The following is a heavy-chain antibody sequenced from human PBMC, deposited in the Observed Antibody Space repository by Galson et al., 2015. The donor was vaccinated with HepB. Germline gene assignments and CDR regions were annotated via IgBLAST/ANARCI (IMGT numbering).Heavy chain of an antibody. CDR3: ARDRVAAAGTVNAWDY. Sequence: SVKVSCKASGGTFSSYAISWVRQAPGQGLEWMGRIIPILGIANYAQKFQGRVTITADKSTSTAYMELSSLRSEDTAVYYCARDRVAAAGTVNAWDYWGQGTLVTVSS. CDR2: IIPILGIA. CDR1: GGTFSSYA. V-gene: IGHV1-69*04. D-gene: IGHD6-13*01. J-gene: IGHJ4*02.